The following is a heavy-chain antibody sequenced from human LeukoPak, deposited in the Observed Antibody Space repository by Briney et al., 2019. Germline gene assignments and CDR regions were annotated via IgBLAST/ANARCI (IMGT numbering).Heavy chain of an antibody. J-gene: IGHJ4*02. CDR2: IYYSGST. CDR1: GGSISSYY. V-gene: IGHV4-59*01. D-gene: IGHD3-22*01. CDR3: ARAAYYDSSGYYPTVGVDY. Sequence: SETLSLTCTVSGGSISSYYWSWIRQPPGKGLEWIGYIYYSGSTNYNPSLKGRVTISVDTSKNQFSLKLSSVTAADTAVYYCARAAYYDSSGYYPTVGVDYWGQGTLVTVSS.